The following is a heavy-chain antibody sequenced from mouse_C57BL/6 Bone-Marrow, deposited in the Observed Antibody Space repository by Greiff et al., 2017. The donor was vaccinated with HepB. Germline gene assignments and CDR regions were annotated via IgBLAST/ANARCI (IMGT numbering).Heavy chain of an antibody. Sequence: QVQLQQPGAELVMPGASVKLSCKASGYTFTSYWMHWVKQRPGQGLEWIGEIDPSDSYTNYNQKFKGKSTLTVDKSSSTAYMQLSSLTSEDSAVYYCARLDTTVVAPYYAMDYWGQGTSVTVSS. V-gene: IGHV1-69*01. CDR2: IDPSDSYT. J-gene: IGHJ4*01. CDR1: GYTFTSYW. CDR3: ARLDTTVVAPYYAMDY. D-gene: IGHD1-1*01.